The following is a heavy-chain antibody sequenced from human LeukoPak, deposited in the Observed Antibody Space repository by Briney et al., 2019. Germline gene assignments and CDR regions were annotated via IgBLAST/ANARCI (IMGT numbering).Heavy chain of an antibody. V-gene: IGHV3-30*18. CDR3: AKSDSGSYPGGFAY. D-gene: IGHD1-26*01. CDR2: ISNDGSNK. Sequence: GGSLRLSCAASGSTFSSYAMHWVRQAPGKGLEWLALISNDGSNKNYADSVKGRFTISRDNSKNTLYLQMNSLRAEDTAVYYCAKSDSGSYPGGFAYWGQGTLVTVSS. CDR1: GSTFSSYA. J-gene: IGHJ4*02.